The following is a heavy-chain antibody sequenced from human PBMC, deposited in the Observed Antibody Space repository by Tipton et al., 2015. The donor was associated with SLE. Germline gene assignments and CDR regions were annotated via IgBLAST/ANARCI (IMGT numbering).Heavy chain of an antibody. CDR1: GGSISSSSYY. Sequence: TLSLTCTVSGGSISSSSYYWAWIRQPPGKGLEWIGSIYYSGSTYYNPSLESRVTISVDTSKNQFSLKVTSVTASDTAVYYCARDTGNPPNYFDYWGQGILVTVSS. CDR3: ARDTGNPPNYFDY. CDR2: IYYSGST. D-gene: IGHD2/OR15-2a*01. V-gene: IGHV4-39*07. J-gene: IGHJ4*02.